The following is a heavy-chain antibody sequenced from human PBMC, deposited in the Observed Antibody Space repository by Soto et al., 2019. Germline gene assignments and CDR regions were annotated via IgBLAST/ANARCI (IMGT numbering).Heavy chain of an antibody. D-gene: IGHD6-19*01. CDR2: ISGSGGRT. Sequence: EVQLLESGGGLVQPGGSLRLSCAASGFTFSSYAMSWVRQAPGKGLEWVSAISGSGGRTYYADSVKGRFTISRDNSKNTLYLQMNSLRAEDTAVYYCARDNPTLLGSGWYLNFDYWGQGTLVTVSS. CDR1: GFTFSSYA. CDR3: ARDNPTLLGSGWYLNFDY. J-gene: IGHJ4*02. V-gene: IGHV3-23*01.